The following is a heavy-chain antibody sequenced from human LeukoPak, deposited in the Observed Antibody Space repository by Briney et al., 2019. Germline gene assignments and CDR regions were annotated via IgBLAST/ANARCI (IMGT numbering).Heavy chain of an antibody. CDR2: IYYSGST. CDR3: ARGTGAALGSFDY. J-gene: IGHJ4*02. D-gene: IGHD1-1*01. CDR1: GGSISSYY. Sequence: PSETLSPTCTVSGGSISSYYWSWIRQPPGKGLEWIGYIYYSGSTNYNPSLKSRVTISVDTSKNQFSLKLSSVTAADTAVYYCARGTGAALGSFDYWGQGTLVTVSS. V-gene: IGHV4-59*01.